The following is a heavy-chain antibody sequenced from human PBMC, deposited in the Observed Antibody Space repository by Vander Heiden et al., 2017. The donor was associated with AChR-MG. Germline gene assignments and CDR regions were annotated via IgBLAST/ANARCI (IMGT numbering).Heavy chain of an antibody. CDR3: ARGSPSASGMDV. CDR2: IKHSGST. Sequence: QVQLQQWGAGLLKPSETLSLTCAVYGGSFCGYYWSRIRQPPGKGLEWIGEIKHSGSTNYNPSLKSRVTISVDTSKNQFSLKLSSVTAADTAVYYCARGSPSASGMDVWGQGTTVTVSS. V-gene: IGHV4-34*01. J-gene: IGHJ6*02. CDR1: GGSFCGYY.